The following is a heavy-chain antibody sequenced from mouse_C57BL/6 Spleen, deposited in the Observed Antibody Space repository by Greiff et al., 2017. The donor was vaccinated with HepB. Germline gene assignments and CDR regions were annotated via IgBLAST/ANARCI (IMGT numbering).Heavy chain of an antibody. Sequence: DVKLQESGAELVRPGASVKLSCTASGFNIKDYYMHWVKQRPEQGLEWIGRIDPEDGDTEYAPKFQGKANMTADTSSNTAYLQLSSLTSEDTAGYYCTRAGYDYDYFDYWGQGTTLTVSS. CDR2: IDPEDGDT. D-gene: IGHD2-4*01. CDR3: TRAGYDYDYFDY. V-gene: IGHV14-1*01. CDR1: GFNIKDYY. J-gene: IGHJ2*01.